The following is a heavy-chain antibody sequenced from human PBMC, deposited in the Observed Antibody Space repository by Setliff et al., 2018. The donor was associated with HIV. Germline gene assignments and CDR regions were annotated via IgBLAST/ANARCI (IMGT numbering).Heavy chain of an antibody. V-gene: IGHV4-39*01. Sequence: SETLSLTCTVTGGSITTNNYYWGWIRQPPGKGLEWIGTIYYTGHTFYDPSLKSQVTTSVDTSKNQFSLNLSSVTAADTAVYYCASRAGGDFWGQGTMVTVSS. CDR3: ASRAGGDF. J-gene: IGHJ3*01. D-gene: IGHD3-10*01. CDR2: IYYTGHT. CDR1: GGSITTNNYY.